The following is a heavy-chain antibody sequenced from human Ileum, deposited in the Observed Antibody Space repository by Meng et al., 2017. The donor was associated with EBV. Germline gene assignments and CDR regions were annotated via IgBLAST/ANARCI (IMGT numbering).Heavy chain of an antibody. CDR1: GGSISRSDW. J-gene: IGHJ4*02. CDR3: ASSDYYRSDY. CDR2: TSHSGST. D-gene: IGHD3-22*01. V-gene: IGHV4-4*02. Sequence: VQLQEAGPGLVKPSETLSPPCPVSGGSISRSDWWSWVRQPPGKGLEWIGETSHSGSTNYSPSLKSRVTISLDKSKNQLSLKLNSVTAADTAVYYCASSDYYRSDYWGQGTLVTVSS.